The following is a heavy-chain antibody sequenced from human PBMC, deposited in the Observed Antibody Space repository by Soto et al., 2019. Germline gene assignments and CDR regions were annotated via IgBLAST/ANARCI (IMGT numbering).Heavy chain of an antibody. CDR2: IYYSGST. J-gene: IGHJ6*02. D-gene: IGHD2-2*01. CDR1: GGSISSGGYY. Sequence: ASETLSLTCTVSGGSISSGGYYWSWIRQHPGKGLEWIGYIYYSGSTYYNLSLKSRVTISVDTSKNQFSLKLSSVTAADTAVYYCARDRRDEVPYYYYYGMDVWGQGTTVTVSS. V-gene: IGHV4-31*03. CDR3: ARDRRDEVPYYYYYGMDV.